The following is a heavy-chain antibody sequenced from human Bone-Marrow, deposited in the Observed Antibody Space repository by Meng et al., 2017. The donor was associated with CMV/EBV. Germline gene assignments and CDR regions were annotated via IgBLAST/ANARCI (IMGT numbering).Heavy chain of an antibody. J-gene: IGHJ6*02. CDR2: IYYSGST. D-gene: IGHD4-17*01. Sequence: GSLRLSCTVSGGSISSYYWSWIRQPPGKGLEWIGYIYYSGSTNYNPSLKSRVTISVDTSKNQFSLKLSSVTAADTAVYYCARPSDYGDYYPYMDVWGQGTTVTVSS. CDR3: ARPSDYGDYYPYMDV. CDR1: GGSISSYY. V-gene: IGHV4-59*01.